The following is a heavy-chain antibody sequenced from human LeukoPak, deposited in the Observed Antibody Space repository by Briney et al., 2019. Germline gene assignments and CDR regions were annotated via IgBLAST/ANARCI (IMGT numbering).Heavy chain of an antibody. CDR2: INPNSGGT. CDR1: GYTFTGYY. CDR3: ARGLGYSSGWFGY. D-gene: IGHD6-19*01. J-gene: IGHJ4*02. V-gene: IGHV1-2*02. Sequence: ASVKVSCKASGYTFTGYYMHWVRQAPGQGLEWMGWINPNSGGTNYAQKFQGRVTMTRDTSISTAYMELSRLRSDDTAVYYCARGLGYSSGWFGYWGQGTLVTVSS.